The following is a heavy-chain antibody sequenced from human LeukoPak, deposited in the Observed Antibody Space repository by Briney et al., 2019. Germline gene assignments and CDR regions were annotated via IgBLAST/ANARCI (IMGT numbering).Heavy chain of an antibody. Sequence: GGSLRLSCSASGFTFSSYAMHWVRHAPGKGLEYVSAISSNGGSTYYADSVKGRFTISRDNSRNTLYLQMSSLRAEDTAVYYCVREGNYGSGSYYNPLFDYWGQGTLVTVSS. CDR2: ISSNGGST. CDR1: GFTFSSYA. J-gene: IGHJ4*02. V-gene: IGHV3-64D*06. CDR3: VREGNYGSGSYYNPLFDY. D-gene: IGHD3-10*01.